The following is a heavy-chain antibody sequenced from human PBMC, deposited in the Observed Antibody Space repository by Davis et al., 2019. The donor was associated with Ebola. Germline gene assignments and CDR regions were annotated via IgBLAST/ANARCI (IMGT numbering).Heavy chain of an antibody. CDR1: GFTVSNNY. V-gene: IGHV3-53*01. CDR3: ARGFRYSSGWAYFDY. CDR2: IYSGGST. Sequence: GESLKISCAASGFTVSNNYMNCVRQVPGKGLEWVSVIYSGGSTYYADSVKGRFTISRDNAKNTLYLQMNSLRGEDTAIYYCARGFRYSSGWAYFDYWGQGTLVTVSS. D-gene: IGHD6-19*01. J-gene: IGHJ4*02.